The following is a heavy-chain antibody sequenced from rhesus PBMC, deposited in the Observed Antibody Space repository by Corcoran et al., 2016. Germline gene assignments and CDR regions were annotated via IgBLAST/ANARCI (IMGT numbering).Heavy chain of an antibody. CDR3: ARGAVLVVVAMDYFEF. CDR2: IYGSGDST. CDR1: GGSISDSYY. J-gene: IGHJ1*01. D-gene: IGHD2-21*01. Sequence: QVQLQESGPGLVKPSETLSLTCAVSGGSISDSYYWSWIRQPPGKGLEVIGYIYGSGDSTSYTPTRKSRVTISTDPSKNQFSLKLSSVTAADTAVYYCARGAVLVVVAMDYFEFWGQGALVTVSS. V-gene: IGHV4-106*01.